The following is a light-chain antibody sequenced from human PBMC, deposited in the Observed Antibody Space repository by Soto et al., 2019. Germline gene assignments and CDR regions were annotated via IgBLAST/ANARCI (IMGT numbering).Light chain of an antibody. Sequence: DIQLTQSPSFLSASVGDRVTITCRASQGVSNYLAWYQQKPGKAPKLLIYSASTLQSGVPSRFSGSGSGTDFTLTIGSLQPEDFATYYCLQHNSFPRTFGQGTKVDIK. CDR1: QGVSNY. V-gene: IGKV1-9*01. CDR2: SAS. CDR3: LQHNSFPRT. J-gene: IGKJ1*01.